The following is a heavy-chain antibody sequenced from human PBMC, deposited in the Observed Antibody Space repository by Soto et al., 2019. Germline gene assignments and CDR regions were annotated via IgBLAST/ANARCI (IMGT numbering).Heavy chain of an antibody. CDR3: ARGISE. CDR2: IYPATGDT. CDR1: GYIFIGSY. J-gene: IGHJ4*02. V-gene: IGHV1-2*02. Sequence: QVQLVQSGAEMKSPGSSVKVSCKATGYIFIGSYLHWIRQAPGKGPEWMGSIYPATGDTDYAQTYQGRVILTGDTAIGTAYMELKWLTFDDTGMYYCARGISEWGQGTLVTVSS.